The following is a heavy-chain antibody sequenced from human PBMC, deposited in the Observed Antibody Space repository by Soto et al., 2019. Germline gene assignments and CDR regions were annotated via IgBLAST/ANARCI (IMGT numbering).Heavy chain of an antibody. D-gene: IGHD4-17*01. Sequence: PGESLKISCKGSGYSFTSYWIGWVRQMPGKGLEWMGIIYPGDSDTRYSPSFQGQVTISADKSISTAYLQWSSLKASDTAMYYCATSTVTTHYYYYYMDVWGKGTTVTVSS. CDR3: ATSTVTTHYYYYYMDV. CDR1: GYSFTSYW. V-gene: IGHV5-51*01. CDR2: IYPGDSDT. J-gene: IGHJ6*03.